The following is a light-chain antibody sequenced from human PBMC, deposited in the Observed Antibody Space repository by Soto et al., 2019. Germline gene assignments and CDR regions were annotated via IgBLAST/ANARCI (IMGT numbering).Light chain of an antibody. V-gene: IGKV1-5*01. Sequence: DIQITQSPSTLSASVGDRVTITCRATQSVSRWLAWYQQKQGRAPKLLIYDASTLESGVPSRFSGGGSGTQFTLTISSLQPEDFATYYCQQYNLYLSYTFGQGTKLQIK. CDR3: QQYNLYLSYT. J-gene: IGKJ2*01. CDR2: DAS. CDR1: QSVSRW.